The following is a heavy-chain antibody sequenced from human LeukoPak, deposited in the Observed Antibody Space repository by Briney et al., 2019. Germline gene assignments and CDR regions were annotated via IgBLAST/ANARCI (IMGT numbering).Heavy chain of an antibody. CDR3: TTDMTIYLMGLYCSSTSCPLAISY. CDR2: IKSKTDGGTT. V-gene: IGHV3-15*01. D-gene: IGHD2-2*01. CDR1: GFTFSNAW. J-gene: IGHJ4*02. Sequence: GGSLRLSCAASGFTFSNAWMSWVRQAPGKGLEWVGRIKSKTDGGTTDYAAPVKGRFTISRDDSKNTLYLQMNSLKTEDTAVYYCTTDMTIYLMGLYCSSTSCPLAISYWGQGTLVTVSS.